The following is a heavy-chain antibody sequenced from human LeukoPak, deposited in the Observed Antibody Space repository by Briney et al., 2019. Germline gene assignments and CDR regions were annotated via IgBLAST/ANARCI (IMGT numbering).Heavy chain of an antibody. D-gene: IGHD3-10*01. CDR2: ISGSGGST. J-gene: IGHJ4*02. CDR3: AKSYGSGSYYKGLSFDY. Sequence: PGGSLRLSCAASGFTFSSYAMSWVRQAPGKGLEWVSAISGSGGSTYYADSVKGRFTISRDNSKNTLYLQMNSLRAEDTAVYYCAKSYGSGSYYKGLSFDYWGQGTLVTVSS. V-gene: IGHV3-23*01. CDR1: GFTFSSYA.